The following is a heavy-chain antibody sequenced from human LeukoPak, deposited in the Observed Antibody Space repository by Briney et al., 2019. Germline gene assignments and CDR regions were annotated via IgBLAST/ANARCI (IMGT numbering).Heavy chain of an antibody. J-gene: IGHJ6*03. CDR3: ARAGLGSGYYNYYYYYMDV. D-gene: IGHD3-3*01. Sequence: ASVKVSCKASGYTFTGYYMHWVRQAPGQGLEWMGWINPNSGGTNYAQKLQGRVTMTRDTFISTAYMELSRLRSDDTAVYYCARAGLGSGYYNYYYYYMDVWGKGTTVTVSS. CDR1: GYTFTGYY. V-gene: IGHV1-2*02. CDR2: INPNSGGT.